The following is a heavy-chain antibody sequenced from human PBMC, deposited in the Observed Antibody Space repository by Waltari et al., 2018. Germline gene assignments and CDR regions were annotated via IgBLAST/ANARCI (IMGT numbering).Heavy chain of an antibody. D-gene: IGHD3-9*01. CDR1: GFAFSTYS. Sequence: EVQLVESGGGLVQPGGSLRLSCAASGFAFSTYSMTWVRQAPGKGLEWVSYISNSGTTIYYADSVKSRFTISRDNAQNSLYLQMNSLRAEDTAVYYCAREIRGTGYFPDAFDIWGQGTMVTVSS. J-gene: IGHJ3*02. V-gene: IGHV3-48*01. CDR3: AREIRGTGYFPDAFDI. CDR2: ISNSGTTI.